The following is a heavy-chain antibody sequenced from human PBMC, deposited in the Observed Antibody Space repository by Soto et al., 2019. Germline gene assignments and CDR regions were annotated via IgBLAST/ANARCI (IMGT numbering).Heavy chain of an antibody. J-gene: IGHJ6*02. V-gene: IGHV1-2*04. CDR2: INPNSGGT. CDR1: GYTFIGYY. CDR3: ARVGGGLASLGYYGMDV. D-gene: IGHD3-10*01. Sequence: AAVKVSCKASGYTFIGYYIHWVRQAPGQGLEWMGWINPNSGGTNYAQRFQGWVTMTRDRSISTACMELSRLKSDDTAVYYCARVGGGLASLGYYGMDVWGQGTTGTAP.